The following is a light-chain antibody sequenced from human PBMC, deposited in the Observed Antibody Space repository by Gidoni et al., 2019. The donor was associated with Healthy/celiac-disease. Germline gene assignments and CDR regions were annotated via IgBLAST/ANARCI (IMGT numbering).Light chain of an antibody. J-gene: IGKJ3*01. Sequence: DIQMTQSPSSLSASVGDRVTITCRASQSISSYLNWYQQKPGKAPKLLIYAASSLQSGVPSRFSGSGSGTDFTLTISSLQPEDFATYSCQQSYSTPITFGPXTKVDIK. CDR1: QSISSY. V-gene: IGKV1-39*01. CDR2: AAS. CDR3: QQSYSTPIT.